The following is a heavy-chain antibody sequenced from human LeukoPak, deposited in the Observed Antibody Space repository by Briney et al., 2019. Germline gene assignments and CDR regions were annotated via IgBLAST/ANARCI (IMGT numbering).Heavy chain of an antibody. CDR1: GGSISSGGYY. D-gene: IGHD6-13*01. V-gene: IGHV4-30-2*01. CDR3: ARTGATRGYLAFDI. CDR2: IYHSGST. J-gene: IGHJ3*02. Sequence: PSQTLSLTCTVSGGSISSGGYYWSWIRQPPGKGLEWIGYIYHSGSTYYNPSLKSRVTISVDRSKNQFSLKLSSVTAADTAVYYCARTGATRGYLAFDIWGQGTMVTVSS.